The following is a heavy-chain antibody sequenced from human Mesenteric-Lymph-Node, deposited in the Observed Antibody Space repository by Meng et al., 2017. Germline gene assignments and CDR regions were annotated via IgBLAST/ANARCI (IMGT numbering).Heavy chain of an antibody. J-gene: IGHJ4*02. D-gene: IGHD2-21*01. CDR1: GGSMSSGSYY. CDR2: IHHSGSA. Sequence: QAQLQESGPGLVEPSQTLSLTCTVSGGSMSSGSYYWSWIRQPPGKGLEWIGYIHHSGSAYYNPSLKSRVSISVDTSKNQFSLNLNSMTAADTAVYYCASFDHIPRRNYFDYWGQGTLVTVSS. CDR3: ASFDHIPRRNYFDY. V-gene: IGHV4-30-4*01.